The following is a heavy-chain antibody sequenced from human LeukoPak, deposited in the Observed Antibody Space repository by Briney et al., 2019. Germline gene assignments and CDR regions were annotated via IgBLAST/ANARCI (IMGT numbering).Heavy chain of an antibody. J-gene: IGHJ3*02. V-gene: IGHV4-39*07. D-gene: IGHD1-26*01. CDR3: ARDRGIGYASDAFDI. Sequence: IPSETLSLTCTVSTGSVSSDSYYWGWIRQPRGKGLGWIGSIYYSGRTYYNPSLKSRVTISVDTSKNQFSLKLSSVTAADTAVYYCARDRGIGYASDAFDIWGQGTIVTVSS. CDR2: IYYSGRT. CDR1: TGSVSSDSYY.